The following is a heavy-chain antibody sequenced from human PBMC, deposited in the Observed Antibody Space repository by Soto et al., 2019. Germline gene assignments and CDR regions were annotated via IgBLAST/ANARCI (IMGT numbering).Heavy chain of an antibody. J-gene: IGHJ3*02. Sequence: PGESQKISSKGSGYSFPTYWLAWVRQMPGKGLEWMGIIYPGESDARDRPFFQGQVIMTADKSINTAYLQWSSLKASDTAMYFCARHSRIHHYYDSSGSAHALDIWGQGTMVTVSS. D-gene: IGHD3-22*01. CDR1: GYSFPTYW. CDR3: ARHSRIHHYYDSSGSAHALDI. CDR2: IYPGESDA. V-gene: IGHV5-51*01.